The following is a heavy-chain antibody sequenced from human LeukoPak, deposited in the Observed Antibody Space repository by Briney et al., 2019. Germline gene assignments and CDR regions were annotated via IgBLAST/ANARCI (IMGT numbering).Heavy chain of an antibody. CDR1: GYTFNSYG. Sequence: ASVKVSCKTSGYTFNSYGISWVRQAPGQGLQWVGWISIYQNKTNYSQMIQGRVTMTTDTSTTTGYMELRRMRSDDTAVYYCARGLGGPLDYWGQGTLVTVSS. CDR3: ARGLGGPLDY. CDR2: ISIYQNKT. J-gene: IGHJ4*02. D-gene: IGHD3-16*01. V-gene: IGHV1-18*01.